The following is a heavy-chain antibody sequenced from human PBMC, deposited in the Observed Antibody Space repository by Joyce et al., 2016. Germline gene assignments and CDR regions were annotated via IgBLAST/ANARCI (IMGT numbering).Heavy chain of an antibody. CDR2: INNSGVT. Sequence: QVQLQQWGAGLLKPSETLSLTCAVSGGPFRGFCWTWVRQPPGKGLEWIGDINNSGVTNYNPSLKTRVTCSVDTSKNQFSLKLTSLSAADTAVYYCARSQWLAPLMYWGQGTPVTVSS. CDR1: GGPFRGFC. V-gene: IGHV4-34*01. CDR3: ARSQWLAPLMY. J-gene: IGHJ4*02. D-gene: IGHD6-19*01.